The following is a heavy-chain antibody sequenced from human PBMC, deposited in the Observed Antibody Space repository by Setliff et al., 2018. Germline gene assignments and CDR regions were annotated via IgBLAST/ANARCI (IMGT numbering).Heavy chain of an antibody. Sequence: PSETLSLTCAAYGGTFSDYYWNWIRQPPGKGLEWIGYIYYSGSTNYNPSLKSRVTISVDTSKNQFSLKLSSVTAADTAVYYCARQGYYNFWSGYSEYYYYYMDVWGKGTTVTVSS. V-gene: IGHV4-59*08. CDR3: ARQGYYNFWSGYSEYYYYYMDV. CDR2: IYYSGST. J-gene: IGHJ6*03. CDR1: GGTFSDYY. D-gene: IGHD3-3*01.